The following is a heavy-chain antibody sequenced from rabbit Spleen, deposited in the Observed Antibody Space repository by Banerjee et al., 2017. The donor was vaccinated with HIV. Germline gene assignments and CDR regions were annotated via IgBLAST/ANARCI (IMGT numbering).Heavy chain of an antibody. D-gene: IGHD2-1*01. CDR1: GFDFSSGYD. V-gene: IGHV1S45*01. Sequence: QEQLVESGGGLVKPEGSLTLTCTASGFDFSSGYDMCWVRQAPGKGLEWIGCIYPDGTGSKDYANWAKGRFTISKTSSTTVTLRMTSLTAADTATYFCARDVQYGGMYFKLWGPGTLVTVS. CDR2: IYPDGTGSK. CDR3: ARDVQYGGMYFKL. J-gene: IGHJ4*01.